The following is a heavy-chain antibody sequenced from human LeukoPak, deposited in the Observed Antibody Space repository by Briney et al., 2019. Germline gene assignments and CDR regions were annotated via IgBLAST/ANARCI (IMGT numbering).Heavy chain of an antibody. CDR3: AKGSPFIAATYYFDY. CDR1: GFTFSNYA. V-gene: IGHV3-23*01. J-gene: IGHJ4*02. CDR2: IGGNVGST. D-gene: IGHD6-6*01. Sequence: GGSLRLPXAASGFTFSNYAMSWVRQAPGKGLEWVSGIGGNVGSTYYADSVKGRFTISRDNSKNTLYLQMNSLRDEDTAVYYCAKGSPFIAATYYFDYWGQGTLVTVSS.